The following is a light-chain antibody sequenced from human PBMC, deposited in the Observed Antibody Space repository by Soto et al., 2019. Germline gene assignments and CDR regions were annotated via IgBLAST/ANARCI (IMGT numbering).Light chain of an antibody. CDR2: EVS. CDR1: SSDVGSYNL. V-gene: IGLV2-23*02. Sequence: QSVLTQPASVSGSPGQSITISCTGTSSDVGSYNLVSWYQQHPGKAPKLMISEVSKRPSGVSNRFSGAKSGNTASLTISGLQAEDEADYYCCSYAGSSILGVFGTGTKLTVL. CDR3: CSYAGSSILGV. J-gene: IGLJ1*01.